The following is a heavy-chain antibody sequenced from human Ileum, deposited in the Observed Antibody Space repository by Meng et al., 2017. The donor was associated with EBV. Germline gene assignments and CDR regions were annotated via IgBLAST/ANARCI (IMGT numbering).Heavy chain of an antibody. CDR1: GYTFTNYG. J-gene: IGHJ4*02. CDR3: ARVEVGITSGDY. Sequence: AHLVQSGGEVKKPGXAVNVSCKASGYTFTNYGITWVRQAPGQGLEWMGWISAYNGNTNYAQTLQGRLTMTTDTSTSTAYMELRSLRSDDTAVYYCARVEVGITSGDYWGQGTLVTVAS. V-gene: IGHV1-18*01. CDR2: ISAYNGNT. D-gene: IGHD1-26*01.